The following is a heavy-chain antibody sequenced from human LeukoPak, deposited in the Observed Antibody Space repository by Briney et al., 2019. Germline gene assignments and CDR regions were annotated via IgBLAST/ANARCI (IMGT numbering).Heavy chain of an antibody. V-gene: IGHV4-34*01. Sequence: SETLSLTCAVYGGSFSGYYWSWIRQPPGKGLEWIGEINHSGSTNYNPSLKSRVTISVDTSKNQFSLKLSSVTAADTAVYYCARATVTNLIDYWGQGTLVTVSS. J-gene: IGHJ4*02. CDR1: GGSFSGYY. CDR3: ARATVTNLIDY. CDR2: INHSGST. D-gene: IGHD4-17*01.